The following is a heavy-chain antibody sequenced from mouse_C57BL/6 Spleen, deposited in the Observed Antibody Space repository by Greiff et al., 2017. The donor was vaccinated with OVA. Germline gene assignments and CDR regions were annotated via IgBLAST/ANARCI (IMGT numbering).Heavy chain of an antibody. Sequence: EVQRVESGGGLVKPGGSLKLSCAASGFTFSDYGMHWVRQAPEKGLEWVAYISSGSSTIYYADTVKGRFTISRDNAKNTLFLQMTSLRSEDTAMYYCASGWYYAMDYWGQGTSVTVSS. CDR3: ASGWYYAMDY. V-gene: IGHV5-17*01. J-gene: IGHJ4*01. D-gene: IGHD1-2*01. CDR2: ISSGSSTI. CDR1: GFTFSDYG.